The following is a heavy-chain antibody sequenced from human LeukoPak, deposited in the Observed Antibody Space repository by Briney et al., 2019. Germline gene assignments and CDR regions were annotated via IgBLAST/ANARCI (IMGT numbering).Heavy chain of an antibody. J-gene: IGHJ1*01. CDR1: GYTFTSYD. CDR3: ARGGSSWYRGSFQH. V-gene: IGHV1-46*01. CDR2: INPSGGST. Sequence: ASVKVSCKASGYTFTSYDMHWERQAPGQGLEWMGIINPSGGSTSYAQIFQGRVTMTRDTSTSTVYMGLSSLRSEDTAVYYCARGGSSWYRGSFQHWGQGTLVTVSS. D-gene: IGHD6-13*01.